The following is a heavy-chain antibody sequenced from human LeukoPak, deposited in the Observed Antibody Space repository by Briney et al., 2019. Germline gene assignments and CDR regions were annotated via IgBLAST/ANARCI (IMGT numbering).Heavy chain of an antibody. CDR1: GGSISSYY. CDR2: IYYSGST. CDR3: ARDGRAGSLFAY. J-gene: IGHJ4*02. V-gene: IGHV4-59*01. Sequence: SETLSLTCTVSGGSISSYYWSWIRQPPGKGLEWIGYIYYSGSTNYNPSLKSRVTISVDTSKNQFSLKLSSVTAADTAIYYCARDGRAGSLFAYWGPGTLVTVSS. D-gene: IGHD6-19*01.